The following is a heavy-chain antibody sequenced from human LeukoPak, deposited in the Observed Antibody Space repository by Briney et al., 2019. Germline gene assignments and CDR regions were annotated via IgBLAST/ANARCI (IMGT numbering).Heavy chain of an antibody. V-gene: IGHV3-33*01. CDR1: GFTFTKYG. CDR2: VWFDGTHD. J-gene: IGHJ4*02. Sequence: QTGGSLRLSCAASGFTFTKYGFHWVRQAPGKGLEWVAVVWFDGTHDYYGDSVKGRFTISRDNSKSTLFLQMNSLTTEDTAVYYCARDPDLYGDSFFDLWGQGSLVTVSS. D-gene: IGHD4-17*01. CDR3: ARDPDLYGDSFFDL.